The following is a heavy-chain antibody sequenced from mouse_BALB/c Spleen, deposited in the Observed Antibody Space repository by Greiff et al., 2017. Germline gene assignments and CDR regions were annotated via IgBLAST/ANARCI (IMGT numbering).Heavy chain of an antibody. CDR2: INPNNGGT. CDR3: ARQTYITTPYFDY. Sequence: VQLKQSGPELVKPGASVKIPCKASGYTFTDYNMDWVKQSHGKSLEWIGDINPNNGGTIYNQKFKGKATLTVDKSSSTAYMELRSLTSEDTAVYYCARQTYITTPYFDYWGQGTTLTVSS. J-gene: IGHJ2*01. D-gene: IGHD1-2*01. CDR1: GYTFTDYN. V-gene: IGHV1-18*01.